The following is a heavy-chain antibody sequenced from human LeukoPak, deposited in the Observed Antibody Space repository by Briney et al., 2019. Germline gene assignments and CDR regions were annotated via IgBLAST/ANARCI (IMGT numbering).Heavy chain of an antibody. CDR1: GFIFSSNR. D-gene: IGHD2-8*01. CDR2: IDSDGSGI. J-gene: IGHJ4*02. V-gene: IGHV3-74*01. Sequence: GGSLRLSCAASGFIFSSNRMRWVRQPPGKGLVWVSRIDSDGSGINYADSVKGRFTVSRDNAKNSLYLQMNSLRAEDTAVYYCARDPLTNGPPAYWGQGTLVTVSS. CDR3: ARDPLTNGPPAY.